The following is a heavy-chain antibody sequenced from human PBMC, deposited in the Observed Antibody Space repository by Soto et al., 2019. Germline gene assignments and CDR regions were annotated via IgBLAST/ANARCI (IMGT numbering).Heavy chain of an antibody. J-gene: IGHJ4*02. CDR1: GFTVSSNY. CDR2: IYSGGST. Sequence: GGSLRLSCAASGFTVSSNYMSWVRQAPGKGLEWVSVIYSGGSTYYADSVKGRFTISRDNSKNTLYLQMNSLRAEDTAVYYCASLGPQYVSRDDYWGQGTLVTVSS. V-gene: IGHV3-66*01. D-gene: IGHD3-10*02. CDR3: ASLGPQYVSRDDY.